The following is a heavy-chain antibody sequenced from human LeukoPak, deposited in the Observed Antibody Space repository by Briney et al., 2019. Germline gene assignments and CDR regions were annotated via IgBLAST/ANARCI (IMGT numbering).Heavy chain of an antibody. D-gene: IGHD6-13*01. Sequence: SETLSLTCTVTGGSISSGSYYWSWIRQPAGKGLEWIGRIYTSGSTNYNPSLKSRVTISVDTSKNRFSLKLSSVTAADTAVYCCARVYYSSSYDYWYFDLWGRGTLVTVSS. J-gene: IGHJ2*01. CDR1: GGSISSGSYY. CDR3: ARVYYSSSYDYWYFDL. CDR2: IYTSGST. V-gene: IGHV4-61*02.